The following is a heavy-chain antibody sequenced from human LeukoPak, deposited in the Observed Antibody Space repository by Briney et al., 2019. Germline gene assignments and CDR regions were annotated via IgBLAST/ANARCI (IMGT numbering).Heavy chain of an antibody. CDR1: GGSISSGDYY. Sequence: MPSETLSLTCTVSGGSISSGDYYWSWIRQPPGKGLEWIGYIYYSGSTYYNPSLKSRVTISVDTSKNQFSLKLSSVTAADTAVYYCARSLVLADDAFDIWGQGTMVTVSS. CDR3: ARSLVLADDAFDI. D-gene: IGHD3-10*01. V-gene: IGHV4-30-4*08. CDR2: IYYSGST. J-gene: IGHJ3*02.